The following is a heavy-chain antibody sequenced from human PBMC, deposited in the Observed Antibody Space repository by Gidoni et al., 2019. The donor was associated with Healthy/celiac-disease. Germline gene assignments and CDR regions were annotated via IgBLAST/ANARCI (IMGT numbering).Heavy chain of an antibody. CDR2: ISGSGGST. D-gene: IGHD6-19*01. J-gene: IGHJ4*02. V-gene: IGHV3-23*01. Sequence: EVQLLESGGGLVQPGGSLRISCAASGFTFSSYAMSWVRQAPGKGLEWVSAISGSGGSTYYADSVKGRFTISRDNSKNTLYLQMNSLRAEDTAVYYCAKVGSSDNDYFDYWGQGTLVTVSS. CDR1: GFTFSSYA. CDR3: AKVGSSDNDYFDY.